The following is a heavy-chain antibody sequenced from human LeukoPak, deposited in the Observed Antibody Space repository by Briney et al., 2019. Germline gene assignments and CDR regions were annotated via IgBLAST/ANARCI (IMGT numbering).Heavy chain of an antibody. D-gene: IGHD3-22*01. CDR2: IIPIFGTA. CDR3: ARYPITMKGFDY. CDR1: GGTFSSYA. V-gene: IGHV1-69*13. J-gene: IGHJ4*02. Sequence: SVKVSCTASGGTFSSYAISWLRQAPGQGLEWMGGIIPIFGTADYAQKFQGRVTITADESTSTAYMELSSLRSEDTAVYYCARYPITMKGFDYWGQGTLVTVSS.